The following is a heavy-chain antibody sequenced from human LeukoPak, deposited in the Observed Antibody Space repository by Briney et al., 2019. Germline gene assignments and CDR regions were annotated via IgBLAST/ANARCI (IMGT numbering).Heavy chain of an antibody. V-gene: IGHV1-2*02. Sequence: ASVKLSCKASAYTFTAYYIHWVRHAPAQGLEWMGWINLNSGGTNYAQKFQGRVTMTRDTSINTAYMELHRLRSDDTAVYYCARGEYYDTSSLSYGMDVWGQGTTVTVS. CDR2: INLNSGGT. J-gene: IGHJ6*02. D-gene: IGHD3-22*01. CDR3: ARGEYYDTSSLSYGMDV. CDR1: AYTFTAYY.